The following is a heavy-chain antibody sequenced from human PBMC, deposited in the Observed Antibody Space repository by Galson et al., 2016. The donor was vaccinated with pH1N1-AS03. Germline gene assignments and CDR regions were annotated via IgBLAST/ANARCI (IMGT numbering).Heavy chain of an antibody. Sequence: PALVKPTQTLRLTCTFSGFSLSTIGMRVNWVRQPPGKALEWLARIDWDDDKDYSTSLKTRLTISQDTSKNQVVLTMTNMDPVDTATYYCARIRGYSYYFDYWGQGTLVTASS. J-gene: IGHJ4*02. CDR3: ARIRGYSYYFDY. D-gene: IGHD5-18*01. CDR1: GFSLSTIGMR. CDR2: IDWDDDK. V-gene: IGHV2-70*04.